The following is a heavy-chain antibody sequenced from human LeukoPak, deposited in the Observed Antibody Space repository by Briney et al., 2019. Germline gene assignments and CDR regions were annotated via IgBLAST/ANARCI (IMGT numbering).Heavy chain of an antibody. CDR2: IIPILGIA. CDR3: ARAHGDYSERYYGMDV. D-gene: IGHD4-17*01. V-gene: IGHV1-69*04. J-gene: IGHJ6*02. CDR1: GGTFCSYA. Sequence: SVKVSCKASGGTFCSYAISWVRQAPGQGLEWMGRIIPILGIAIYAQKLQGRVPITANKSTSTAYMELGSLRSEDTAVYYCARAHGDYSERYYGMDVWGQGTTVTVSS.